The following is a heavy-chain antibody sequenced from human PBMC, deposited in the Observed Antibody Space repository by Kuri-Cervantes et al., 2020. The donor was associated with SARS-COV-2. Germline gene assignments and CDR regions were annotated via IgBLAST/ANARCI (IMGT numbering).Heavy chain of an antibody. V-gene: IGHV7-4-1*02. Sequence: ASVKVSCKASGGTFSSYAISWVRQAPGQGLEWMGWINTNTGNPTYAQGFTGRFVFSLDTSVSTAYLQISSLKAEDTAVYYCARDLVLRYFGGGSGAFDIWGQGTMVTVSS. CDR2: INTNTGNP. CDR1: GGTFSSYA. CDR3: ARDLVLRYFGGGSGAFDI. D-gene: IGHD3-9*01. J-gene: IGHJ3*02.